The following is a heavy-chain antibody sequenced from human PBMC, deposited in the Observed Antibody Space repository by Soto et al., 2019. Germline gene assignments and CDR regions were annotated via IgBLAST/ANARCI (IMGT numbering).Heavy chain of an antibody. CDR2: ISYDGSNK. Sequence: QVQLVESGGGVVQPGRSLRLSCAASGFTFSSYGMHWVRQAPGKGLEWVAVISYDGSNKYYADSVKGRFTISRDNSKNTLYLQMNSLRAEDTAVYYCAKEGSSWSGMDVWGQGTTVTVSS. CDR3: AKEGSSWSGMDV. V-gene: IGHV3-30*18. J-gene: IGHJ6*02. D-gene: IGHD6-13*01. CDR1: GFTFSSYG.